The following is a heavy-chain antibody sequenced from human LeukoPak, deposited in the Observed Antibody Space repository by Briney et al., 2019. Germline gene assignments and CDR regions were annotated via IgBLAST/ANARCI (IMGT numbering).Heavy chain of an antibody. CDR2: IYYSGST. CDR1: GGSISTYF. D-gene: IGHD6-19*01. V-gene: IGHV4-59*01. CDR3: ARVYSSGSRAFQH. J-gene: IGHJ1*01. Sequence: SETLSLTCTVSGGSISTYFWSWIRQPPGKGLEWIGYIYYSGSTDYNPSLKSRVTISVDTSKNQFSLKLSSVTAADAAVYYCARVYSSGSRAFQHWGQGTLVTVSS.